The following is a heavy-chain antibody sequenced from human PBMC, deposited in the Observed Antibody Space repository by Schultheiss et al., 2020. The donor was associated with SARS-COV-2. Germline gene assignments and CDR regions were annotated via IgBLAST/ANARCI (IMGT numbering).Heavy chain of an antibody. CDR1: GGSFSGYY. CDR2: INHSGST. J-gene: IGHJ4*02. V-gene: IGHV4-34*01. Sequence: SQTLSLTCAVYGGSFSGYYWSWIRQPPGKGLEWIGEINHSGSTNYNPSLKSRVTISVDTSKNQFSLKLSSVTAADTAVYYCARASSSGWYEKNYFDYWGQGTLVTVSS. CDR3: ARASSSGWYEKNYFDY. D-gene: IGHD6-19*01.